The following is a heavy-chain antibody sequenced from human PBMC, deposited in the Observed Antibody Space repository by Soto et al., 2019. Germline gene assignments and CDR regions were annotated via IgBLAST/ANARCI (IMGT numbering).Heavy chain of an antibody. Sequence: PSETLSLTCAVSGASISSGSSYWGWLRQPPGKGLEWIGKINYSGSTYYNPSLKSRVTISVDTSKNQFSLKLSSVTAADTAVYYCARLKEMATILHWGQGTLVTVSS. CDR3: ARLKEMATILH. J-gene: IGHJ1*01. CDR2: INYSGST. V-gene: IGHV4-39*01. CDR1: GASISSGSSY. D-gene: IGHD5-12*01.